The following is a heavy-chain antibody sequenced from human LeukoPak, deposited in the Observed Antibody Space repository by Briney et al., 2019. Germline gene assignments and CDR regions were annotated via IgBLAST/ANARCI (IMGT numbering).Heavy chain of an antibody. J-gene: IGHJ3*02. CDR2: ITGGSNYI. CDR1: GFTFSSYT. Sequence: KTGGSLRLSCAASGFTFSSYTMHWVRQAPGKGLEWVSSITGGSNYIFYADSLKGRFTISRDNAKNSLSLQMNSLRAEDTAVYYCAREYNAAFDIWGQGTMATVSS. CDR3: AREYNAAFDI. D-gene: IGHD5-24*01. V-gene: IGHV3-21*01.